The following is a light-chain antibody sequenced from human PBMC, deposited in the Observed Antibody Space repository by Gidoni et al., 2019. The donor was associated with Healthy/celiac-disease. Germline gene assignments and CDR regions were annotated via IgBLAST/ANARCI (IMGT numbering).Light chain of an antibody. V-gene: IGLV1-40*01. CDR2: GHS. J-gene: IGLJ2*01. CDR1: SSNIGAGYD. CDR3: QSYDSSLSGSNVV. Sequence: QSVLTQPPSVSGAPGQRVTISCTGSSSNIGAGYDVHWYQQLPGTAPKLLIYGHSNRPSGVPDRFSGSKSGTSASLAITGLQAEDEADYYCQSYDSSLSGSNVVFGGGTKLTVL.